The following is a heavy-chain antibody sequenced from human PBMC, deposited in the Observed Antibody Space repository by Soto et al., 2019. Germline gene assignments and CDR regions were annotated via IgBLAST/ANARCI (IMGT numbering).Heavy chain of an antibody. CDR2: ISSSSSYI. D-gene: IGHD6-19*01. V-gene: IGHV3-21*01. CDR1: GFTFSSYS. J-gene: IGHJ6*02. Sequence: PGGSLRLSCAASGFTFSSYSMNWVRQAPGKGLEWVSSISSSSSYIYYADSVKGRFTISRDNAKDSLYLQMNSLRAEDTAVYYCARGVGEDSSGWYGGYYYYYGMDVWGQGTTVTSP. CDR3: ARGVGEDSSGWYGGYYYYYGMDV.